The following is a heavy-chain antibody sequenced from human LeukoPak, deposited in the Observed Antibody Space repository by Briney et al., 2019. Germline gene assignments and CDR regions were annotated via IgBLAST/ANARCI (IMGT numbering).Heavy chain of an antibody. J-gene: IGHJ4*02. CDR2: IRSKTNSYAT. V-gene: IGHV3-73*01. D-gene: IGHD3-22*01. CDR1: EFTFSGSA. Sequence: GGSLRLSCAASEFTFSGSAMHWVRQTSGKRLEWVGRIRSKTNSYATAYGASMKGRFSISRDDSKNMAYLQMNNLETEDTAVYYCTRGPDDSSGHYGALDSWGQGTLVTVSS. CDR3: TRGPDDSSGHYGALDS.